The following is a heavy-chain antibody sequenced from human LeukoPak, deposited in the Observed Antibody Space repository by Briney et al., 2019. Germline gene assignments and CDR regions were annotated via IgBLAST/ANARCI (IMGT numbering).Heavy chain of an antibody. CDR2: INSDGSST. D-gene: IGHD3-22*01. CDR1: GFTFSSYW. Sequence: GSLRLSRAASGFTFSSYWMHWVRQAPGKGLVWVSRINSDGSSTSYADSVKGRFTISRDNAKNTLYLQMNSLRAEDTAVYYCARPYSSGYYSEYSQHWGQGTLVTVSS. CDR3: ARPYSSGYYSEYSQH. J-gene: IGHJ1*01. V-gene: IGHV3-74*01.